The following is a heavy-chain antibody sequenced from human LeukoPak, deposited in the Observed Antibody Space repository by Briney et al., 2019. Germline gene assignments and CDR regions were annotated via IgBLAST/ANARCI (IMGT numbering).Heavy chain of an antibody. V-gene: IGHV7-4-1*02. Sequence: ASVKVPCKASGYTFTGYYMHWVRQAPGQGLEWMGWINTNTGNPTYAQGFTGRFVFSLDTPVSTAYLQISSLKAEDTAVYYCVRGASWFGRGYRLGYMDVWGKGTTVTVSS. CDR1: GYTFTGYY. CDR3: VRGASWFGRGYRLGYMDV. D-gene: IGHD5-18*01. CDR2: INTNTGNP. J-gene: IGHJ6*03.